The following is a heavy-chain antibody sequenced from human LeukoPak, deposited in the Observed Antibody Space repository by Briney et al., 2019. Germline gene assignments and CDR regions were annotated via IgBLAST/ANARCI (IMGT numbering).Heavy chain of an antibody. D-gene: IGHD2-15*01. Sequence: GGSLRLSCAASGFTFSSYSMNWVRQAPGKGLEWVANIKQDGSAKPYVDSVKGRFTISRDNAKNSLFLQMNSLRAEDTAVYYCARDNGWSADFWGQGTLVTVSS. V-gene: IGHV3-7*03. J-gene: IGHJ4*02. CDR1: GFTFSSYS. CDR3: ARDNGWSADF. CDR2: IKQDGSAK.